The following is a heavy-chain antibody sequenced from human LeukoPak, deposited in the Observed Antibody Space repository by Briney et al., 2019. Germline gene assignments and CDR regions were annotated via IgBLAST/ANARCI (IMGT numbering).Heavy chain of an antibody. CDR2: IYYSGST. J-gene: IGHJ4*02. Sequence: PSETLSPTCTVSGGSMTIISDYWVWIRQPPGKGLEWIGSIYYSGSTYYNPSLKSRATISVDTSKHQFSLRLSSVTAADTAVYYCAGVYCIGATCSFDYRGQGTLVTVSS. CDR1: GGSMTIISDY. V-gene: IGHV4-39*01. CDR3: AGVYCIGATCSFDY. D-gene: IGHD2-15*01.